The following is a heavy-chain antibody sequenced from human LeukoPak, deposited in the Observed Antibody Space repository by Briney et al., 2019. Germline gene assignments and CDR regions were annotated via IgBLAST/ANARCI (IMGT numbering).Heavy chain of an antibody. J-gene: IGHJ4*02. CDR1: GFTFSSYA. D-gene: IGHD3-22*01. CDR2: ISGSGGST. Sequence: GGSLRLSCAASGFTFSSYAMSWVRQAPGKGLEWVSAISGSGGSTYYADSVKGRFTISRDNSKNTPYLQMNSLRAEDTAVYYCAKDYYDSSGYYPYFDYWGQGTLVTVSS. V-gene: IGHV3-23*01. CDR3: AKDYYDSSGYYPYFDY.